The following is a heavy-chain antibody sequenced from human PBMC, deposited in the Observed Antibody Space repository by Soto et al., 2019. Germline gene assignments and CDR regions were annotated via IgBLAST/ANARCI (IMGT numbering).Heavy chain of an antibody. J-gene: IGHJ3*02. CDR1: GYTLTELS. D-gene: IGHD3-22*01. Sequence: ASVKVSCKVSGYTLTELSMHWVRQAPGKGLEWMGGFDPEDGETIYAQKFQGRVTMTEDTSTDTAYMELSSLRSEDTAVYYCATSEYYYDSSGYSDRDAFDIWGQGTMVTVSS. V-gene: IGHV1-24*01. CDR2: FDPEDGET. CDR3: ATSEYYYDSSGYSDRDAFDI.